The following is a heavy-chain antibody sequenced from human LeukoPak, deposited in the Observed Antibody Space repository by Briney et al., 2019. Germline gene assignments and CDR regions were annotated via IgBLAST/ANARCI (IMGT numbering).Heavy chain of an antibody. D-gene: IGHD3-22*01. CDR2: IYTSGST. CDR3: ARYYYDSSQPFDI. CDR1: GGSISSGSYY. V-gene: IGHV4-61*02. J-gene: IGHJ3*02. Sequence: SETLSLTCTVSGGSISSGSYYWNWIRQPAGKGLEWSGRIYTSGSTNYNPSLKSRVTISVDTSKNQFSLKLSSVTAADTAVYYCARYYYDSSQPFDIWGQGTMVTVSS.